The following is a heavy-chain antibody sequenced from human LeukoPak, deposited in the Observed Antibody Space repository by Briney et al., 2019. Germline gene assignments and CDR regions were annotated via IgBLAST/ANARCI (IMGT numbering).Heavy chain of an antibody. Sequence: SETLSLTCAVSGYSISSCYHWGWVRPPPGRGPVWIGIMFDGGNIYCDPSLKSRVTISGDNSKNQLSLQMNTVTAADTAVYYCARDRRTIPGYGYYNMDVWGKGTTVTVSS. CDR2: MFDGGNI. D-gene: IGHD5-12*01. V-gene: IGHV4-38-2*02. CDR3: ARDRRTIPGYGYYNMDV. J-gene: IGHJ6*03. CDR1: GYSISSCYH.